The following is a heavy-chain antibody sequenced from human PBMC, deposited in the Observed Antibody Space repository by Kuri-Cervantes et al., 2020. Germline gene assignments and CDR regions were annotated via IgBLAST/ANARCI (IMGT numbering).Heavy chain of an antibody. CDR2: IYYSGST. V-gene: IGHV4-61*01. D-gene: IGHD3-10*01. Sequence: SETLSLTCTVSGGSVSSGSYYWSWIRQPPGKGLEWIGYIYYSGSTNYNPSLKSRVTISVDTSKNQFSLKLSSVTAADTAVYYCARDRFGELFHYYYYGMDVWGKGTTVTVSS. CDR1: GGSVSSGSYY. J-gene: IGHJ6*04. CDR3: ARDRFGELFHYYYYGMDV.